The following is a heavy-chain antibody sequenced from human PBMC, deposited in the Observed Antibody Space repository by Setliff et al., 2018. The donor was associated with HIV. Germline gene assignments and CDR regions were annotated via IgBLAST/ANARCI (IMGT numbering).Heavy chain of an antibody. CDR3: ARDHGFPPWPSHSSGSMDY. Sequence: PGGSLRLSCLGSGFNFRSYSMHWVRQAPGKGLVWVARIDSDESTTISADSVKGRFTISRDNAKNTLFLQMNRLTVEDTAVYYCARDHGFPPWPSHSSGSMDYWGQGTLVTAPQ. CDR2: IDSDESTT. D-gene: IGHD6-19*01. V-gene: IGHV3-74*01. CDR1: GFNFRSYS. J-gene: IGHJ4*02.